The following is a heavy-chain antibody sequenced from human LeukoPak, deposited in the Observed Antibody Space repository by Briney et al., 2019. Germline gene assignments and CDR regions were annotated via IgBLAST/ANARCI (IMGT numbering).Heavy chain of an antibody. V-gene: IGHV3-23*01. J-gene: IGHJ3*02. Sequence: PGGSLRLSCAASGFSFSTYGMSWVRQAPGKGLEWVSAISGSGGSTYYADSVKGRFTISRDNAKNSLYLQMNSLRAEDTALYHCARDLNMGTFDIWGQGTMVTVSS. CDR3: ARDLNMGTFDI. D-gene: IGHD6-13*01. CDR2: ISGSGGST. CDR1: GFSFSTYG.